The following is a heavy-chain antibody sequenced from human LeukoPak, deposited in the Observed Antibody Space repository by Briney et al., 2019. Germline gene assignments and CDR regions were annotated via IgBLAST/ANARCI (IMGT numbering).Heavy chain of an antibody. Sequence: ASVKVSCKASGYTFTSYDINWVRQATGQGLEWMGWMNPNSGNTGYAQKFQGWVTMTRDTSISTAYMEPSRLRSDDTAVYYCARDKGYSYGSGPPRSYNWFDPWGQGTLVTVSS. J-gene: IGHJ5*02. V-gene: IGHV1-8*01. CDR3: ARDKGYSYGSGPPRSYNWFDP. CDR1: GYTFTSYD. D-gene: IGHD5-18*01. CDR2: MNPNSGNT.